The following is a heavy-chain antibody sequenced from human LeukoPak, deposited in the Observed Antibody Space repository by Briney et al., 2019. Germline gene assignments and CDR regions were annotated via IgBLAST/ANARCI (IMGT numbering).Heavy chain of an antibody. J-gene: IGHJ4*02. CDR3: ATQDYYDSSGYYGY. CDR2: INPNSGGT. Sequence: GASVTVSFTASGYTFTGYYMHWVRQAPGQGLEWMGWINPNSGGTNYAQKFQGSVTMTRDTSISTAYMELSRLRSDDTAVYYCATQDYYDSSGYYGYWGQGTLVTVSS. CDR1: GYTFTGYY. D-gene: IGHD3-22*01. V-gene: IGHV1-2*02.